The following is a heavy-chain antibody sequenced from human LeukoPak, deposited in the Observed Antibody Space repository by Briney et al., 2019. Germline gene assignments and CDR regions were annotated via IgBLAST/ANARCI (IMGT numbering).Heavy chain of an antibody. D-gene: IGHD3-9*01. CDR1: GFTFSNYY. J-gene: IGHJ6*02. CDR2: INEDGSNK. CDR3: AKADGDFDWLLLSTYYYYYGMDV. Sequence: GGSLRLSRAASGFTFSNYYMRWIRQAPGKGLEWVANINEDGSNKWHLGSVKGRFTVSRDNAKNSLYLQMNSLRAEDTAVYYCAKADGDFDWLLLSTYYYYYGMDVWGQGTTVTVSS. V-gene: IGHV3-7*03.